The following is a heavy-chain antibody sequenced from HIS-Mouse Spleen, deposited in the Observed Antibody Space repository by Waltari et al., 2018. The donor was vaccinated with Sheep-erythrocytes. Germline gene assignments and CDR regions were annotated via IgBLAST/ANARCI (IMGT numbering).Heavy chain of an antibody. CDR3: TTIRDY. Sequence: EVQLVESGGGLVKPGGSLRLSCAASGFTFSNAWMSWVRQAPGKELEGGGRIKSKTDGGTTDYAAPVKGRFTISRDDSKNTLYLQMNSLKTEDTAVYYCTTIRDYWGQGTLVTVSS. J-gene: IGHJ4*02. CDR2: IKSKTDGGTT. CDR1: GFTFSNAW. V-gene: IGHV3-15*01.